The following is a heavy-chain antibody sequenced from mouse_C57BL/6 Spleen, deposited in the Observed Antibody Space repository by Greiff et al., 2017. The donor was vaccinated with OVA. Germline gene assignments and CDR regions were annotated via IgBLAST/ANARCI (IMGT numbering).Heavy chain of an antibody. Sequence: DVKLQESGPGLVKPSQSLSLTCSVTGYSITSGYYWNWIRQFPGNKLEWMGYISYDGSNNYNPSLKNRISITRDTSKNQLFLKLNSVTTEDTATYYCASRGYFDVWGTGTTVTVSS. V-gene: IGHV3-6*01. CDR2: ISYDGSN. CDR3: ASRGYFDV. CDR1: GYSITSGYY. J-gene: IGHJ1*03.